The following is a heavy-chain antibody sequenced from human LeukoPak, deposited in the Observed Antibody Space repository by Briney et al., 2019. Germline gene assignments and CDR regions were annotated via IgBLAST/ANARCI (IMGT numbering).Heavy chain of an antibody. Sequence: KPSETLSLTCTVSGGSISSYYWSCIRQPPGKGLEWIGYIYYSGSTNYNPSLKSRVTISVDTSKNQFSLKLSSVTAADTAVYYCARLVRGVWEPSYFDYWGQGTLVTVSS. V-gene: IGHV4-59*08. J-gene: IGHJ4*02. CDR2: IYYSGST. D-gene: IGHD3-10*01. CDR3: ARLVRGVWEPSYFDY. CDR1: GGSISSYY.